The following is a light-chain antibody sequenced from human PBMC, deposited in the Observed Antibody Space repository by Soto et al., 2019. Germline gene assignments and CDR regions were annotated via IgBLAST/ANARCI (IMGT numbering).Light chain of an antibody. CDR3: SSYAGSNNFEV. Sequence: QSVLTQPPSASGSPGQSVTISCTGTNSDVGGYNYVSWYQQNPGKAPKLMIYEVSKRPSGVPDRFSGSKSGNTASLTVSGLQAGDEADYYCSSYAGSNNFEVFGTGTKVTVL. V-gene: IGLV2-8*01. CDR1: NSDVGGYNY. J-gene: IGLJ1*01. CDR2: EVS.